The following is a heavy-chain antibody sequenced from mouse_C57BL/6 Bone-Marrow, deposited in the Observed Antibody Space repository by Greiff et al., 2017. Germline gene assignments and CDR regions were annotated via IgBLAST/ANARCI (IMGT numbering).Heavy chain of an antibody. V-gene: IGHV1-42*01. J-gene: IGHJ4*01. CDR1: GYSFTGYY. Sequence: EVQLQQSGPELVKPGASVKISCKASGYSFTGYYMNWVKQSPEKSLEWIGEINPSTGGTTYNQKFKAKATLTVDKSSSTAYMQLKSLTSEDSAVYYCARFLDGHYAMDYWGQGTSVTVSS. D-gene: IGHD2-3*01. CDR2: INPSTGGT. CDR3: ARFLDGHYAMDY.